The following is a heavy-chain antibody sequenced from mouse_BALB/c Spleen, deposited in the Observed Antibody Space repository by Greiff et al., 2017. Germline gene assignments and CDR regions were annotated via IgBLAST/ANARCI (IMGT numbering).Heavy chain of an antibody. CDR1: GFTFSDYG. CDR2: ISNLAYSI. CDR3: ARDRRMDY. J-gene: IGHJ4*01. V-gene: IGHV5-15*02. Sequence: EVKLVESGGGLVKPGGSLKLSCAASGFTFSDYGMAWVRQAPGKGPEWVAFISNLAYSIYYADTVTGRFTISRENAKNTLYLEMSSLRSEDTAMYYCARDRRMDYWGQGTSVTVSS.